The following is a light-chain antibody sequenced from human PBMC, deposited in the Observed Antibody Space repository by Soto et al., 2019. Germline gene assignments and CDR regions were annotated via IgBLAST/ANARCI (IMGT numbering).Light chain of an antibody. CDR2: GAS. CDR1: QSVSSN. Sequence: EIVMTQSPATLSVSPGERATLSCRASQSVSSNLAWYQQKPGQAPRLLIYGASTRATGIPARLSGSGSGTEFTLTISSLQSEDFAIYYCQQYNNWPPCTFGQGTKLEI. J-gene: IGKJ2*02. V-gene: IGKV3-15*01. CDR3: QQYNNWPPCT.